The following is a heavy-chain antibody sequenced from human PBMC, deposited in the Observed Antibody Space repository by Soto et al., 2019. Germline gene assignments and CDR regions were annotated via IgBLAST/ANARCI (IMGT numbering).Heavy chain of an antibody. CDR3: ARVLAPYQLLYIDP. Sequence: SETLSLTCTVSGGSISSYYWSWIRQPPGKGLEWIGYIYYSGSTNYNPSLKSRVTISVDTSKDQFSLKLSSVTAADTAVYYCARVLAPYQLLYIDPWGQGTLVTVSS. CDR1: GGSISSYY. V-gene: IGHV4-59*01. J-gene: IGHJ5*02. D-gene: IGHD2-2*02. CDR2: IYYSGST.